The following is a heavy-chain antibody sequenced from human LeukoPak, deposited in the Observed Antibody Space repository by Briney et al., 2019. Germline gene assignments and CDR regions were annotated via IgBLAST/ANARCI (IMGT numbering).Heavy chain of an antibody. CDR1: GGSISSSSYY. J-gene: IGHJ4*02. CDR2: IYYSGST. V-gene: IGHV4-39*07. D-gene: IGHD6-19*01. CDR3: ARVGIAVAGTLDY. Sequence: SETLSLTCTVSGGSISSSSYYWGWLRQPPGKGLEWIGSIYYSGSTYYNPSLKSRVTISVDTSKNQFSLKLSSVTAADTAVYYCARVGIAVAGTLDYWGQGTLVTVSS.